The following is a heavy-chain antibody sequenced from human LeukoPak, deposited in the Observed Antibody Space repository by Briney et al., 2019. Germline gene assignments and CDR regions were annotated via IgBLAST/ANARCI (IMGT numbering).Heavy chain of an antibody. D-gene: IGHD3-22*01. CDR2: ITGSGGST. J-gene: IGHJ4*02. CDR1: GFTFSNYG. V-gene: IGHV3-23*01. Sequence: PGGSLRLSCAASGFTFSNYGLSWVRQAPGKGLEWVSGITGSGGSTYYADSVKGRFTISRDNAKNSLYLQMNSLRAEDTAVYYCARGHYYDSSGYWCPFDYWGQGTLVTVSS. CDR3: ARGHYYDSSGYWCPFDY.